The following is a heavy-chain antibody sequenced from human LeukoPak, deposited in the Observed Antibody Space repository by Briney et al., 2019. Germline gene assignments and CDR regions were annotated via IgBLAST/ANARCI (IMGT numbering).Heavy chain of an antibody. CDR1: GYTFTGYY. CDR2: INPKIGVT. CDR3: ARDPSRVADNWFDP. Sequence: ASVKVSCKASGYTFTGYYIHWVRQAPGQGLEWMGWINPKIGVTNYDRKFQGRVTMTTDTSVGTAYMELNRLRFDDTAVYYCARDPSRVADNWFDPWGQGTLVTVSS. V-gene: IGHV1-2*02. D-gene: IGHD2-15*01. J-gene: IGHJ5*02.